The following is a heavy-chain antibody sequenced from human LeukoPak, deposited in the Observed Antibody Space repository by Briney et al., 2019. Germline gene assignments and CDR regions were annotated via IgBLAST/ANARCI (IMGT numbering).Heavy chain of an antibody. Sequence: PGGSLRLSCAASGFTFSSYGMHWVRQAPGKGLEWAAVIWFDGSNKYYADSVKGRFTISRDNSKNTLYLQKSSLRTEDTAVYYCARDRSRYYGMDVWGQGTTVTVSS. J-gene: IGHJ6*02. CDR3: ARDRSRYYGMDV. V-gene: IGHV3-33*01. CDR2: IWFDGSNK. CDR1: GFTFSSYG. D-gene: IGHD6-25*01.